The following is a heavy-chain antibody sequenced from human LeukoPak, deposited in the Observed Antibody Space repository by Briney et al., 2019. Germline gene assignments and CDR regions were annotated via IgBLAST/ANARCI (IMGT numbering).Heavy chain of an antibody. CDR2: MFYSGST. CDR1: GGSISSFY. V-gene: IGHV4-59*12. CDR3: ARLETGTHRAIDY. J-gene: IGHJ4*02. Sequence: PSETLSLTCTVSGGSISSFYWSWIRQPPGKALEWIGYMFYSGSTNYNPSLKSRVTISVDRSKNQFSLKLSSVTAADTAVYYCARLETGTHRAIDYWGQGTLVTVSS. D-gene: IGHD1-1*01.